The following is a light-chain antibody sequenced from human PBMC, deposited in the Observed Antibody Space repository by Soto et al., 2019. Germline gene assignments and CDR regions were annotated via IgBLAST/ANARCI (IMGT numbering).Light chain of an antibody. CDR1: QRVSTF. J-gene: IGKJ1*01. CDR3: QQYGSSPGWT. CDR2: EAS. V-gene: IGKV3-20*01. Sequence: EIVLTQSPGTLSLSPGDRATLSCRASQRVSTFLAWYQQRPGQAPRLLISEASNRATGIPARFSGSGSGTDFTLTISRLEPEDFAVYYCQQYGSSPGWTFGQGTKVDI.